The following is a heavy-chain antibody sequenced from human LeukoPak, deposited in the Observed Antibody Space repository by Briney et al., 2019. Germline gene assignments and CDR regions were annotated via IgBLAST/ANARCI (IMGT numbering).Heavy chain of an antibody. CDR2: IKQDGSEK. V-gene: IGHV3-7*01. CDR1: GFTFSSYW. J-gene: IGHJ3*02. CDR3: ARRNFYGSGNAFDI. D-gene: IGHD3-10*01. Sequence: GGSLRLSCAASGFTFSSYWMSWVRQAPGKGLEWVANIKQDGSEKYYVDSVKGRFTISRDNAKNSLYLQMNSLRAEDTAVYYCARRNFYGSGNAFDIWGQGTMVTVSS.